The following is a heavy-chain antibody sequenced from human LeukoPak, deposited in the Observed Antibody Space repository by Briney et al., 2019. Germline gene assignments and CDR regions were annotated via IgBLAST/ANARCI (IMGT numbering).Heavy chain of an antibody. CDR3: ARVHYYGSGSYGMDV. Sequence: PGGSLRLSCAASGFAVSSYYMSWVRQARGKGLEWVSVIYSAGTTYYADSVKGRFTISRDNSKNTLYLQMNSLRAEDTAVYYCARVHYYGSGSYGMDVWGQGTTVTVSS. CDR1: GFAVSSYY. V-gene: IGHV3-66*01. CDR2: IYSAGTT. D-gene: IGHD3-10*01. J-gene: IGHJ6*02.